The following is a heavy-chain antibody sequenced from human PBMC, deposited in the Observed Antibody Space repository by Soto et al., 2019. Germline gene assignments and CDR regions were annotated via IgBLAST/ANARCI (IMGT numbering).Heavy chain of an antibody. CDR1: GYSFTGYY. CDR2: INPNTGGI. D-gene: IGHD6-19*01. Sequence: ASVKGSCKASGYSFTGYYLHWVRQAPGQGLEWMGWINPNTGGINYAQRFQGRVTMTRDTSINTAYMELSRLTSDDTALYYCARFSSGFDYWGQGTLVTVSS. CDR3: ARFSSGFDY. V-gene: IGHV1-2*02. J-gene: IGHJ4*02.